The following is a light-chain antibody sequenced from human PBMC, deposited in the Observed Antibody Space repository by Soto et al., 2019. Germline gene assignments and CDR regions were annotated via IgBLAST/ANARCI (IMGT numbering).Light chain of an antibody. CDR2: GNN. Sequence: QSVLTQPPSVSGAPGQSVTISCTGSSSTIGSGYDVHWYQQLPGKAPRLIMYGNNKRPSGVPDRFSGSKSGTSASLAITGLQAEDEADYFCQSYDTSLSGSRVFGGGTKLTVL. J-gene: IGLJ3*02. V-gene: IGLV1-40*01. CDR3: QSYDTSLSGSRV. CDR1: SSTIGSGYD.